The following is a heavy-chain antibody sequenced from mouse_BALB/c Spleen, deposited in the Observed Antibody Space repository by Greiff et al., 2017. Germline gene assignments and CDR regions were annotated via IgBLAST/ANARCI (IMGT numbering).Heavy chain of an antibody. CDR2: INSNGGST. V-gene: IGHV5-6-3*01. D-gene: IGHD1-2*01. Sequence: EVKLMESGGGLVQPGGSLKLSCAASGFTFSSYGMSWVRQTPDKRLELVATINSNGGSTYYPDSVKGRFTISRDNAKNTLYLQMSSLKSEDTAMYYCAMNYYGYEDYWGQGTTLTVSS. CDR3: AMNYYGYEDY. J-gene: IGHJ2*01. CDR1: GFTFSSYG.